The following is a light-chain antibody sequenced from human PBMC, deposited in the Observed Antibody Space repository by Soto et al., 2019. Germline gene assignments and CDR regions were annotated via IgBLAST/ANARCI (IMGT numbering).Light chain of an antibody. CDR3: RSYAGSNNYV. J-gene: IGLJ1*01. Sequence: QSALTQPPSASGSPGQSVTISCTGTSSDVGGYNFVSWYQQDPGKATKLMIYEVSKRPSGVPDRFSGSKSGNTASLTVSGLQAEDEADYYCRSYAGSNNYVFGTGTKLTVL. CDR2: EVS. CDR1: SSDVGGYNF. V-gene: IGLV2-8*01.